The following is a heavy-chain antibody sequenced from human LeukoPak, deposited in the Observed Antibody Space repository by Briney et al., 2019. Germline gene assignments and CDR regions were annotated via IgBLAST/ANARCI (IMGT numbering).Heavy chain of an antibody. Sequence: GASVKVSCKASGYTFTNYYLHWVGQAPVQGLEWMGIIKPSGGSTLYAQKFQGRVTVTSDMSTSTVYVELSSLRSEDTAVYYCAREVPENFNFDYWGQGTLVTVSS. J-gene: IGHJ4*02. D-gene: IGHD2/OR15-2a*01. CDR3: AREVPENFNFDY. V-gene: IGHV1-46*01. CDR2: IKPSGGST. CDR1: GYTFTNYY.